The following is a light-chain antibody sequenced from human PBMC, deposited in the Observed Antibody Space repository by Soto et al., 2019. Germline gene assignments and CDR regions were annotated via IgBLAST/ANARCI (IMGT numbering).Light chain of an antibody. CDR2: SNN. J-gene: IGLJ1*01. Sequence: QSVLTQPPSASGTPGQRVTISCSGRSSNIGSNTVNWYQQLSGTAPKLLIYSNNQRPSGVPDRFSGSKSGTSASLAISGLQSEDEADYYCAAWDDSLNGYVFGTGTKVTVL. V-gene: IGLV1-44*01. CDR3: AAWDDSLNGYV. CDR1: SSNIGSNT.